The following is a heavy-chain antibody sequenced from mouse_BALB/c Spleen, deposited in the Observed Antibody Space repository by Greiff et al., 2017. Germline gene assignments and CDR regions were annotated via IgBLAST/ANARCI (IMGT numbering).Heavy chain of an antibody. CDR1: GYTFTSYN. CDR2: IYPGNGDT. V-gene: IGHV1-12*01. CDR3: ARSRGYGNYVGWYFDV. J-gene: IGHJ1*01. D-gene: IGHD2-1*01. Sequence: QVQLQQPGAELVKPGASVKMSCKASGYTFTSYNMHWVKQTPGQGLEWIGAIYPGNGDTSYNQKFKGKATLTADKSSSTAYMQLSSLTSEDSAVYYCARSRGYGNYVGWYFDVWGAGTTVTVSS.